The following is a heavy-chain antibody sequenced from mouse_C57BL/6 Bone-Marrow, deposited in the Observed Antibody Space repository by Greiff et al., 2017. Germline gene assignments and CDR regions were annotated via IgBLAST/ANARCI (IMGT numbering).Heavy chain of an antibody. CDR3: ARGYGSSGRYAMDY. CDR1: GYSITSGYY. V-gene: IGHV3-6*01. CDR2: ISYDGSN. J-gene: IGHJ4*01. Sequence: EVQLVESGPGLVKPSPSLSLTCSVTGYSITSGYYWNWIRQFPGNKLEWMGYISYDGSNNYNPSLKNRISITRDTSKNQFFLKLNSVTTEDTATYYCARGYGSSGRYAMDYWGQGTSVTVSS. D-gene: IGHD1-1*01.